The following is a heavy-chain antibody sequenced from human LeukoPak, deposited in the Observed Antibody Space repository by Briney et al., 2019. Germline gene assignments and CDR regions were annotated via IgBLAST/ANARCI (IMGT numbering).Heavy chain of an antibody. CDR3: ARDGYSSSSFTPFDY. J-gene: IGHJ4*02. CDR2: IIPIFGTA. D-gene: IGHD6-6*01. CDR1: GGTFSIYA. Sequence: GASVNVSCKASGGTFSIYAISWVRQAPGQGLEWMGGIIPIFGTANYAQKFQGRVTITADESTSTAYMELSSLRSEDTAVYYCARDGYSSSSFTPFDYWGQGTLVTVSS. V-gene: IGHV1-69*13.